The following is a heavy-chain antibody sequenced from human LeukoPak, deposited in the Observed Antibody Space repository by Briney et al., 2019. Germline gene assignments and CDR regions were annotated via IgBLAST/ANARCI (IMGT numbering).Heavy chain of an antibody. D-gene: IGHD3-3*01. J-gene: IGHJ4*02. CDR3: ARHVRFEGVDY. V-gene: IGHV3-7*01. CDR1: GFIFSSYW. Sequence: SGGSLRLSCAASGFIFSSYWMSWVRQAPGKGLEWVANIKQDGSEKYYVDSVKGRFTISRDNAKNSLFLQMNSLRAEDTAAYYCARHVRFEGVDYWGQGTLVTVSS. CDR2: IKQDGSEK.